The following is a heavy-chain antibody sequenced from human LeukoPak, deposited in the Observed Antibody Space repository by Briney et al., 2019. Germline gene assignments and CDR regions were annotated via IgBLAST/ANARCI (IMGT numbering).Heavy chain of an antibody. Sequence: KASKSLSLTCTVSGGSIGSYYWSWIRQPAGKRLEWIGRIYTSGSTNYNPSLKSRDTLSVDTSKNQFSLKLSSVTAADTAVYYCAREITTTDYFDYWGQGTLVTVSS. CDR1: GGSIGSYY. J-gene: IGHJ4*02. CDR2: IYTSGST. CDR3: AREITTTDYFDY. D-gene: IGHD3-22*01. V-gene: IGHV4-4*07.